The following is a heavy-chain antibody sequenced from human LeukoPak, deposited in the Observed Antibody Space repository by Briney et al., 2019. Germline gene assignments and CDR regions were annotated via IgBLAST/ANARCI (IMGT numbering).Heavy chain of an antibody. CDR2: IYYSGST. CDR1: GGSISSGDYY. Sequence: SQTLSLTCTVSGGSISSGDYYWSWIHQPPGKGLEWIGYIYYSGSTYYNPSLKSRVTISVDTSKNQFSLKLSSVTAADTAVYYCARGAVSPYYYYYYMDVWGKGTTVTVSS. CDR3: ARGAVSPYYYYYYMDV. V-gene: IGHV4-30-4*08. J-gene: IGHJ6*03. D-gene: IGHD1-14*01.